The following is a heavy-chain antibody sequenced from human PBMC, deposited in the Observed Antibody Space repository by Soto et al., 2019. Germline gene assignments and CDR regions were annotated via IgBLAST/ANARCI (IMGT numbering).Heavy chain of an antibody. Sequence: DSLTISCNGSGYSFTSYRIGWVRQMPGKGLEWMGIIYPGDSDTRYSPSFQGQVTISADKSISTAYLQWSSLKASDTAMYYCARRPAPRYSSGWTFDYWGKGTRVTVDS. V-gene: IGHV5-51*01. J-gene: IGHJ4*02. CDR3: ARRPAPRYSSGWTFDY. CDR2: IYPGDSDT. D-gene: IGHD6-19*01. CDR1: GYSFTSYR.